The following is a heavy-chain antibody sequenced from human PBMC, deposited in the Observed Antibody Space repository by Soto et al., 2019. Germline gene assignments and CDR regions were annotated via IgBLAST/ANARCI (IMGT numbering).Heavy chain of an antibody. CDR3: ARDWGAPGRGSALGYYYHFGMDV. CDR2: IKEDGSEE. J-gene: IGHJ6*02. V-gene: IGHV3-7*05. D-gene: IGHD3-16*01. CDR1: GFTFSTYW. Sequence: EVQLVASGGGVVQPGGSLRLSCAASGFTFSTYWMNWVRQAPGKGLEWVANIKEDGSEEFYVDSVKGRFTISRDNAKNSLYLDMNSLRGEDTAVYYCARDWGAPGRGSALGYYYHFGMDVWGQVTTVTVPS.